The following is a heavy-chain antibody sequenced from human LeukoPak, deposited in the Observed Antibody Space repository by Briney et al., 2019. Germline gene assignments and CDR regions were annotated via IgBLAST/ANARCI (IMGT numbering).Heavy chain of an antibody. V-gene: IGHV4-39*01. D-gene: IGHD6-13*01. CDR1: GGSISSSSYY. CDR2: IYYSGST. J-gene: IGHJ4*02. CDR3: ARQGIAAAGAHDY. Sequence: PSQTLSLTCTVSGGSISSSSYYWGWIRQPPGKGLEWIGSIYYSGSTYYNPSLKGRVTISVDTSKNQFSLKLSSVTAADTAVYYCARQGIAAAGAHDYWGQGTLVTVSS.